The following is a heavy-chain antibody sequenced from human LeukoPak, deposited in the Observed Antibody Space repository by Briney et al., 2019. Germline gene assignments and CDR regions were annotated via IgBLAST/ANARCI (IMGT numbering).Heavy chain of an antibody. CDR2: ISSSSSYI. Sequence: KPGGSLRLSCAASGFTFSSYSMNWVRQAPGKGPEWVSSISSSSSYIYYADSVKGRFTISRDNAKNSLYLQMNSLRAEDTAVYYCARDPAYYFDSSGYPYYFDYWGQGTLVTVSS. D-gene: IGHD3-22*01. CDR1: GFTFSSYS. V-gene: IGHV3-21*01. CDR3: ARDPAYYFDSSGYPYYFDY. J-gene: IGHJ4*02.